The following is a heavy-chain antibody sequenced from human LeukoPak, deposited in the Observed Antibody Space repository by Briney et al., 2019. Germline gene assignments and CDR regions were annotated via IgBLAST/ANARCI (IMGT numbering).Heavy chain of an antibody. CDR1: GFTFRSYG. Sequence: PGGSLRLSCAASGFTFRSYGMHWVRQAPGKGLEWVAFIRYDGSKKDYADSVKGRFTISRDNSKNTLYLQVNSLRAEDTAVYYCAKGLHSSSWNDAFDIWGQGTMVSVSS. CDR3: AKGLHSSSWNDAFDI. D-gene: IGHD6-13*01. J-gene: IGHJ3*02. V-gene: IGHV3-30*02. CDR2: IRYDGSKK.